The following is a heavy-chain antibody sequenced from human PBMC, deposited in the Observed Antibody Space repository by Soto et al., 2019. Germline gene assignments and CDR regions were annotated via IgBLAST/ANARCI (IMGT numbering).Heavy chain of an antibody. Sequence: QVQLQESGPGLVKPSETLSLTYTVSGASVSSATYYWSWIRQPPGKGLEWIAHIYYSGSTNYNPSLKSRVTISLDTSKNQFSLKLSSVTTADTAVYYCARVDWSYWYFDLWGRGTLVPVSS. V-gene: IGHV4-61*01. CDR1: GASVSSATYY. CDR3: ARVDWSYWYFDL. D-gene: IGHD3-9*01. J-gene: IGHJ2*01. CDR2: IYYSGST.